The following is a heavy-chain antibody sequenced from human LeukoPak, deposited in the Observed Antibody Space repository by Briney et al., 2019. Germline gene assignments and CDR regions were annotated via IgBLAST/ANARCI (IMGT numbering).Heavy chain of an antibody. V-gene: IGHV4-34*01. J-gene: IGHJ3*02. D-gene: IGHD4-17*01. CDR2: IRHSGST. Sequence: PSETLSLTCAVYGGSFSGYYWSWIRQPPGKGLEWIGEIRHSGSTNYNPSLKSRVTISVDTSKHQFSLRLSSVTAADTAVYSCARMTTSVTTYDAFDIWGQGTMVTVSS. CDR3: ARMTTSVTTYDAFDI. CDR1: GGSFSGYY.